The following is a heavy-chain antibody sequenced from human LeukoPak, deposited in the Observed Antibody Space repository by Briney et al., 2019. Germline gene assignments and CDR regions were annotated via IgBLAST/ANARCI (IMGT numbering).Heavy chain of an antibody. CDR3: ARFGSSTWYKGAFDI. CDR2: VVHSGNT. J-gene: IGHJ3*02. V-gene: IGHV4-34*12. CDR1: GGSFSGYY. D-gene: IGHD6-13*01. Sequence: SETLSLTCAVYGGSFSGYYWSWIRQPPGKGLEWIGEVVHSGNTKYNPSLKSRVTISVDTSKNQFSLNLTSVTAADTAVYYCARFGSSTWYKGAFDIWGQGTMVTVAS.